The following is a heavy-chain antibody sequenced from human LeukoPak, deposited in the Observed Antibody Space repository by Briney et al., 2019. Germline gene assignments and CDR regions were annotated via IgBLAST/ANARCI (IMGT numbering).Heavy chain of an antibody. CDR2: IYYGGST. V-gene: IGHV4-59*03. D-gene: IGHD6-6*01. Sequence: SETLSLTCTVSGGSMSGFYWSWIRQPPGKGLEWIGYIYYGGSTNYNPSLQSRVTISLDTSKNQVSLKLSSVTAADTAVYYCATNAARPWGIFDYWGQGTLVTVSS. CDR3: ATNAARPWGIFDY. CDR1: GGSMSGFY. J-gene: IGHJ4*02.